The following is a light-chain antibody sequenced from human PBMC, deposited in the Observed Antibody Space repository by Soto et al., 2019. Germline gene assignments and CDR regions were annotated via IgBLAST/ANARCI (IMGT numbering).Light chain of an antibody. J-gene: IGLJ1*01. Sequence: SALTQPASVSGSPGRSITISCTGTSSDVGGYPLVSWYQQHPGKAPKLMIYEGSKRPSGVSNRFSGSKSGYTASLTISGLQAEDEADYYCCSYAGPRYVFGSGTKVTVL. CDR3: CSYAGPRYV. CDR1: SSDVGGYPL. CDR2: EGS. V-gene: IGLV2-23*01.